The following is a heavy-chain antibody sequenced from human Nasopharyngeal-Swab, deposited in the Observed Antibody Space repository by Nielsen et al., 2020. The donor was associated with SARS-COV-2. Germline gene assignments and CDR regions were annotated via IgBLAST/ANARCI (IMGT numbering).Heavy chain of an antibody. D-gene: IGHD2-2*01. J-gene: IGHJ4*02. CDR3: ATVKSVAVPGAIGTYYFDS. V-gene: IGHV1-2*02. CDR1: ANTFTGSY. Sequence: ASVKVSCKASANTFTGSYIHWVRQAPGQGLEWMGWMNPKSGVTSYAQKFQGRVSMTRDTSINTAYMELSRLRSDDTAVYYCATVKSVAVPGAIGTYYFDSWGQGSLITVSS. CDR2: MNPKSGVT.